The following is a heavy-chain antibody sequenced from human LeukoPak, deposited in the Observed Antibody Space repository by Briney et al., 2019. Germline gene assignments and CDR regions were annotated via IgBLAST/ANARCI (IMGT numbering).Heavy chain of an antibody. J-gene: IGHJ4*02. CDR2: IYYSGST. CDR1: GGSISSSSYY. V-gene: IGHV4-39*07. D-gene: IGHD4-23*01. CDR3: ARDPYGGNWRHFDY. Sequence: SETLSLTCTVSGGSISSSSYYWGWIRQPPGKGLEWIGSIYYSGSTYYNPSLKSRVTISVDTSKNQFSLKLSSVTAADTAVYYCARDPYGGNWRHFDYWGQGTLVTVSS.